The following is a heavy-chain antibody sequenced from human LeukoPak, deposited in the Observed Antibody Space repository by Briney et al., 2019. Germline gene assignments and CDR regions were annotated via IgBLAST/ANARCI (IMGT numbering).Heavy chain of an antibody. CDR3: ARDLHYCTNGVCYPFDY. J-gene: IGHJ4*02. Sequence: ASVKVSCTASGYTFTGYGISWVRQAPGQGLEWMGWISAYNGNTNYAQKLQGRVTMTTDTSTSTAYMELRSLRSDDTAVYYCARDLHYCTNGVCYPFDYWGQGTLVTVSS. CDR1: GYTFTGYG. V-gene: IGHV1-18*04. D-gene: IGHD2-8*01. CDR2: ISAYNGNT.